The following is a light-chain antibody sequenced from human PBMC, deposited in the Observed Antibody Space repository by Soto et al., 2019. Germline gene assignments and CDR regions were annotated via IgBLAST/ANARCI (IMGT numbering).Light chain of an antibody. CDR1: QSVARW. Sequence: DIQMTQSPSTLTASVGDRITITCRASQSVARWLAWYQQKLGKAPKVLISGASNLEFGVPSRFSGSGFGTQFTISIRSLQPDVSAAYLCQQYYTSWTFGQGTKVEIK. CDR2: GAS. J-gene: IGKJ1*01. CDR3: QQYYTSWT. V-gene: IGKV1-5*01.